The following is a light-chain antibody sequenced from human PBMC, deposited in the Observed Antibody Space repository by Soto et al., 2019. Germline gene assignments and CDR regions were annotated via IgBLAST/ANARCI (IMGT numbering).Light chain of an antibody. CDR1: QDINSY. Sequence: IQLTQSPSSLSASVGDRVTLTCRASQDINSYLAWYQQKPGKAPNLVIYAGTSLQSGVPSRFSGSGSGTEFTLTISSLQPEDFATYYCQQLHVYPSTFGGGTKVE. CDR2: AGT. J-gene: IGKJ4*01. CDR3: QQLHVYPST. V-gene: IGKV1-9*01.